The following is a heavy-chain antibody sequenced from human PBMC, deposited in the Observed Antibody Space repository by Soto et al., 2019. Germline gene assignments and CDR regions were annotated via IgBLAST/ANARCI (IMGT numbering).Heavy chain of an antibody. CDR3: AKDKYRGYECFDY. CDR2: ISYDGSNK. J-gene: IGHJ4*02. V-gene: IGHV3-30*18. D-gene: IGHD5-12*01. CDR1: RFSFSSYG. Sequence: QVQLVESGGGVVQPGRSLRLSCAASRFSFSSYGMHWVRQAPGKGLEWVAVISYDGSNKYYADSVKGRFTISRDNSKNTLYLQMNCLRAEDTAVYYCAKDKYRGYECFDYWGQGALVTVSS.